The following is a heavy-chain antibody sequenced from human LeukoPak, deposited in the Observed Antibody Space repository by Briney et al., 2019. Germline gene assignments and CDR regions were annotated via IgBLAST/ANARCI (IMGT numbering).Heavy chain of an antibody. Sequence: VASVKVSCKASGGTFSSYAISWVRQAPGQGLEWMGGIIPIFGTANYAQKFQGRVTITTDESTSTAYMELSSLRSEDTAVYYCARVQGGAGPGEDWFDPWGQGTLVTVSS. CDR1: GGTFSSYA. J-gene: IGHJ5*02. CDR2: IIPIFGTA. D-gene: IGHD3-16*01. V-gene: IGHV1-69*05. CDR3: ARVQGGAGPGEDWFDP.